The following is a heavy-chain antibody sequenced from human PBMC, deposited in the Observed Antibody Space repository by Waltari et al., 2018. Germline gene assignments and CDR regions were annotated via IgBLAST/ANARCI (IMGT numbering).Heavy chain of an antibody. V-gene: IGHV3-48*04. CDR3: ARDDPGGGCYSRFRYYYYGMDV. CDR2: ISRRRSTI. J-gene: IGHJ6*02. Sequence: EVQLVESGGGLVQPGGSRRLSCAASGFTFSRYSRNGVRQGPGKGLEWVSYISRRRSTIYYADLGNGRFTIARDTAQNFLFLPMTILSAEDTAVYYCARDDPGGGCYSRFRYYYYGMDVWCQGTTVTVSS. D-gene: IGHD2-15*01. CDR1: GFTFSRYS.